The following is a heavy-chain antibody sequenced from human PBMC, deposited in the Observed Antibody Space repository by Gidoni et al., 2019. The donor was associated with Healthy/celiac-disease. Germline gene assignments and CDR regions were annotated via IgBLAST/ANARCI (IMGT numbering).Heavy chain of an antibody. D-gene: IGHD3-3*01. Sequence: QVQLQQCGAGLLKPSATLSLTCAVYGGSFSVYYWSWIRQPPGKGLEWIGEINHSGSTNYNPSLKSRVTISVDTSKNQFSLKLSSVTAADTAVYYCARVFDDAFDIWGQGTMVTVSS. V-gene: IGHV4-34*01. J-gene: IGHJ3*02. CDR2: INHSGST. CDR3: ARVFDDAFDI. CDR1: GGSFSVYY.